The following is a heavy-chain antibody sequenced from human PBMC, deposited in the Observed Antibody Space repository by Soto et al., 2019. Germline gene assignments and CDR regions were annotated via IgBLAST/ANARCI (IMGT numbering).Heavy chain of an antibody. CDR2: ISWNSGSI. V-gene: IGHV3-9*01. J-gene: IGHJ4*02. D-gene: IGHD6-13*01. CDR3: ALLPLDEIAAAGTGDY. Sequence: EVQLVESGGGLVQPGRSLRLSCAASGFTFDDYAMHWVRQAPGKGLEWVSGISWNSGSIGYADSVKGRFTISRDNAKNSLYLQMNSLRAEDTALYYCALLPLDEIAAAGTGDYWGQGTLVTVSS. CDR1: GFTFDDYA.